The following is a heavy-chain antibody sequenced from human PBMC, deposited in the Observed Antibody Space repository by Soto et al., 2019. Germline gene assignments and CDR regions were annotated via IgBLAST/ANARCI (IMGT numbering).Heavy chain of an antibody. CDR2: TYFRSKWYN. V-gene: IGHV6-1*01. Sequence: QTLSPTCAISGDSVPSNTASWNWIRQSPSRGLEWLGRTYFRSKWYNDYAVSVKSRIILNPDTSNNQFSLQLNSVTPEDTAVYFCAKGDNLGPKTGYAFDPWGQGIMVTVSS. CDR1: GDSVPSNTAS. D-gene: IGHD5-18*01. J-gene: IGHJ5*02. CDR3: AKGDNLGPKTGYAFDP.